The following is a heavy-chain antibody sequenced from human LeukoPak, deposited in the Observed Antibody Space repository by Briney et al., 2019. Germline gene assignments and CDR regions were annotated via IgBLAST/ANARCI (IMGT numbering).Heavy chain of an antibody. J-gene: IGHJ4*02. D-gene: IGHD3-3*01. Sequence: ASVKVSCKASAYTFTIYDINWVRQATGQGLEWKGWMHPNSGNTGYAKKCQGRVAITRNTSRSTDYMELSSLRSEDTAVYYCARGSSIRYYDFWSGYFGDYYFDYWGQGTLVTVSS. CDR1: AYTFTIYD. CDR3: ARGSSIRYYDFWSGYFGDYYFDY. CDR2: MHPNSGNT. V-gene: IGHV1-8*03.